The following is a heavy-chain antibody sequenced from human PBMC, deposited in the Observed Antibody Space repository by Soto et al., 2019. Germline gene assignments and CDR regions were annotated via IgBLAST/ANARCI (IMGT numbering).Heavy chain of an antibody. CDR3: ARGPTGWFGYDY. CDR2: INSGASTT. CDR1: GFTFSSSW. J-gene: IGHJ4*02. D-gene: IGHD3-10*01. Sequence: DVQLVESGGGLVQPGGSLILSCAASGFTFSSSWMHWVRQAPGKGLVWVSRINSGASTTNYADSVKGRFTISRDNAKNTLYLHMDSLTADDTAVYYCARGPTGWFGYDYWGQGTLVTVSS. V-gene: IGHV3-74*01.